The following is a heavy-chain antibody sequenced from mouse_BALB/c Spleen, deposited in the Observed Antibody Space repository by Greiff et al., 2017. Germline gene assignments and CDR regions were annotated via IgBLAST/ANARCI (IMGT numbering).Heavy chain of an antibody. CDR3: ARYGYDEAWFAY. CDR1: GYAFTNYL. V-gene: IGHV1-54*01. CDR2: INPGSGGT. Sequence: VQRVESGAELVRPGTSVKVSCKASGYAFTNYLIEWVKQRPGQGLEWIGVINPGSGGTNYNEKFKGKATLTADKSSSTAYMQLSSLTSDDSAVYFCARYGYDEAWFAYWGQGTLVTVSA. J-gene: IGHJ3*01. D-gene: IGHD2-2*01.